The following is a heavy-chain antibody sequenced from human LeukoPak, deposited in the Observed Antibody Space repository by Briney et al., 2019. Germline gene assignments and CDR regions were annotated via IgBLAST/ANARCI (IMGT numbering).Heavy chain of an antibody. V-gene: IGHV3-23*01. Sequence: QAGGSLRLSCAASGFTFSNYAMSWVRQAPGKGLEWVSAISGSGSSTYYADSVKGRFTISRDNSKNTLYLQMNSLRAEDTAVYYCTKTMSTVIYTNPYYYYMDVWGKGTTVTVSS. D-gene: IGHD4-11*01. CDR3: TKTMSTVIYTNPYYYYMDV. CDR2: ISGSGSST. J-gene: IGHJ6*03. CDR1: GFTFSNYA.